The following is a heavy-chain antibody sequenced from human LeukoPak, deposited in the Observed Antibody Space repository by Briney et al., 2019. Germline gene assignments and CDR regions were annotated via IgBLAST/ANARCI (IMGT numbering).Heavy chain of an antibody. CDR1: GFTFRSYW. J-gene: IGHJ4*02. Sequence: PGGSLRLSCAASGFTFRSYWMTWVRQAPGKGLESVANIGQDGSEKYYVDSVKGRFTISRDNAKNSLYLQMNSLRAEDTAVYYCARSNSGYAESCYWGQGTLVTVSS. D-gene: IGHD5-12*01. CDR3: ARSNSGYAESCY. V-gene: IGHV3-7*01. CDR2: IGQDGSEK.